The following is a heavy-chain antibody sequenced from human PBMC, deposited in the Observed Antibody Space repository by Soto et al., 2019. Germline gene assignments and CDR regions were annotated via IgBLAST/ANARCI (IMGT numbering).Heavy chain of an antibody. CDR1: GFSFGDYI. CDR2: ISHSVSYI. CDR3: ASPRDYCVTTSNCSIAFEI. V-gene: IGHV3-21*01. D-gene: IGHD4-17*01. Sequence: AQLVESGGSLVKPGGSLRLSCAASGFSFGDYIMNWVRQAPGRGLEWVASISHSVSYIFYAYSVKGRFNISRDNTKESLYMQMNSLGVNNKAIYYCASPRDYCVTTSNCSIAFEIWGQRKTVTVSS. J-gene: IGHJ3*02.